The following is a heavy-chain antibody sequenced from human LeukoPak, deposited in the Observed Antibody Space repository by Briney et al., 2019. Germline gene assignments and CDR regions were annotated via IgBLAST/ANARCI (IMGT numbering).Heavy chain of an antibody. CDR3: ASTYYNLAVAGFDP. J-gene: IGHJ5*02. D-gene: IGHD6-19*01. CDR2: INHSGST. V-gene: IGHV4-34*01. Sequence: PSETLSLTCAVYGGSFSGYYWSWIRQPPGKGLEWIGEINHSGSTNYNPSLKSRVTISVDKSKNQFSLKLSSVTAADTAVYYCASTYYNLAVAGFDPWGQGTLVTVSS. CDR1: GGSFSGYY.